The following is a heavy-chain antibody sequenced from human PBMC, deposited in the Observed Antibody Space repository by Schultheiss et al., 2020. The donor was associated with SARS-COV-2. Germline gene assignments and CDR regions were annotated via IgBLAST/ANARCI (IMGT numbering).Heavy chain of an antibody. J-gene: IGHJ6*02. D-gene: IGHD6-13*01. Sequence: ASVKVSCKASGYTFTSYGISWVRQAPGQGLEWMGWISAYNGNTNYAQKLQGRVTMTTDTSTSTAYMELRSLRSEDTAVYYCATVGPYSSSWPPGNYYYYGMDVWGQGTTVTVSS. V-gene: IGHV1-18*04. CDR1: GYTFTSYG. CDR3: ATVGPYSSSWPPGNYYYYGMDV. CDR2: ISAYNGNT.